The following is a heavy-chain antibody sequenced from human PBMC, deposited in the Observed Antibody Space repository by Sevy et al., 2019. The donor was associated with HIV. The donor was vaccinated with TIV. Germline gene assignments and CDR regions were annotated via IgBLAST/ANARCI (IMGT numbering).Heavy chain of an antibody. D-gene: IGHD3-22*01. V-gene: IGHV3-11*01. CDR2: ISSSGTTI. CDR1: GFTFSDYY. CDR3: ARGGNYYDRSGYYYRDYGMDV. Sequence: GSLRLSCAASGFTFSDYYMNWIRQAPGQGLEWVSYISSSGTTIYYADSVKGRFTISRDNAKNSLYLQMNSLRAEDTAVYYCARGGNYYDRSGYYYRDYGMDVWGQGTTVTVSS. J-gene: IGHJ6*02.